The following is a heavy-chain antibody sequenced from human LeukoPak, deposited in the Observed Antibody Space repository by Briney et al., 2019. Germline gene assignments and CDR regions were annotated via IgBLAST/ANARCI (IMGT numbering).Heavy chain of an antibody. CDR2: IYYSGST. Sequence: SETLSLTCTVSGDPISSHYWSWIRQPPGKGLEWIGYIYYSGSTYHNPSLKSRVTISVDTSKNQFSLKLSSVTAADTAVYYCAGILLPDAFDIWGQGTMVTVSS. CDR1: GDPISSHY. CDR3: AGILLPDAFDI. J-gene: IGHJ3*02. V-gene: IGHV4-59*06. D-gene: IGHD2-15*01.